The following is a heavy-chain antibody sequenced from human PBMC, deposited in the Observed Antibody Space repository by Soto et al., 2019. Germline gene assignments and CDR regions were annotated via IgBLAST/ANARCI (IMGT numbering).Heavy chain of an antibody. CDR3: AKGPTIFGVVITFEYYYGMDV. CDR2: ISGSGSTT. V-gene: IGHV3-23*01. J-gene: IGHJ6*02. CDR1: GFILSSSA. Sequence: HPGGSLRLSCAASGFILSSSAMSWVRQAPEKGLEWVSAISGSGSTTYYADSVKGRFTISRANSKNTVYLQMNSLRAEDTAVYYCAKGPTIFGVVITFEYYYGMDVWGHGTTVTVSS. D-gene: IGHD3-3*01.